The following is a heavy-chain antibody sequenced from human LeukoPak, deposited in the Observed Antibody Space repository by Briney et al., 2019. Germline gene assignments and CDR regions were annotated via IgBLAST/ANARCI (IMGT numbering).Heavy chain of an antibody. CDR3: ARDRGYSYGYDP. Sequence: SETLSLTCAVYGGSFSGYYWSWIRQPAGKGLEWIGRIYTSGSTNYNPSLKSRVTMSVDTSKNQFSLKLSSVTAADTAVYYCARDRGYSYGYDPWGQGTLVTVSS. CDR1: GGSFSGYY. V-gene: IGHV4-4*07. CDR2: IYTSGST. D-gene: IGHD5-18*01. J-gene: IGHJ5*02.